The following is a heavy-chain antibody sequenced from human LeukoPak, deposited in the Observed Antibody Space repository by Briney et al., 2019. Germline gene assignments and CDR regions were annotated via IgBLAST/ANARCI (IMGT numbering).Heavy chain of an antibody. D-gene: IGHD2-2*01. CDR2: IYSGGST. J-gene: IGHJ4*02. CDR1: GFTVSSNY. V-gene: IGHV3-66*01. CDR3: ARGLRTVVVPAANDY. Sequence: GGSLRLSCAASGFTVSSNYMSWVRQAPGKGLEWVSVIYSGGSTYYADSVKGRFTISRDNSKNTLYLQMNSLRAEDTAVYYCARGLRTVVVPAANDYWGQGTLVTVSS.